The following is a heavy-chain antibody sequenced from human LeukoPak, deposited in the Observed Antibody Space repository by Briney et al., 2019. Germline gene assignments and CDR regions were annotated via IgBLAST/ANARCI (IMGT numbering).Heavy chain of an antibody. CDR3: AKDRARYFDWLLSLDY. D-gene: IGHD3-9*01. J-gene: IGHJ4*02. Sequence: PGRPLRLSCAASGFTFSSYGMHWVRQAPGKGLEWVAVISYDGSNKYYADSVKGRFTISRDNSKNTLYLQMNSLRAEDTAVYYCAKDRARYFDWLLSLDYWGQGTLVTVSS. CDR1: GFTFSSYG. CDR2: ISYDGSNK. V-gene: IGHV3-30*18.